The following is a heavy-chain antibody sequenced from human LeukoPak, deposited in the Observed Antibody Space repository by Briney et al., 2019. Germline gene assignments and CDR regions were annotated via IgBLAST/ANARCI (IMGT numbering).Heavy chain of an antibody. Sequence: PSETLSLTCPVSGASISSGDYFWSWIRQPPGKGLEWIGYLYYSGCPFYNPSLKRRLTMSVDTSKNQFYLQLNSMTAADTAVYYCARVVCTSTNCYAPSHLDYWGQGTLVTVSS. CDR1: GASISSGDYF. D-gene: IGHD2-2*01. CDR2: LYYSGCP. J-gene: IGHJ4*02. CDR3: ARVVCTSTNCYAPSHLDY. V-gene: IGHV4-30-4*01.